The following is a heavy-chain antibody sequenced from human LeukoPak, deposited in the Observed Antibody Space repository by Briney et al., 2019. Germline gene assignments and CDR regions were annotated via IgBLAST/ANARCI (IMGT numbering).Heavy chain of an antibody. Sequence: GGSLRLSCAASGFTFDDYAMHWVRQAPGKGLEWVSGISWNSGKIGYADSVKGRFTISRDNARNSLYLQMNSLRVEDTALYYCAKDGLYGSGLGNWFDPWGQGTLVTVSS. J-gene: IGHJ5*02. D-gene: IGHD3-10*01. CDR1: GFTFDDYA. CDR3: AKDGLYGSGLGNWFDP. V-gene: IGHV3-9*01. CDR2: ISWNSGKI.